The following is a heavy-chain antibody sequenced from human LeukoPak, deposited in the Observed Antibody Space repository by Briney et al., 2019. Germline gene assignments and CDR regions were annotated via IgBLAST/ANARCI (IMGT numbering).Heavy chain of an antibody. J-gene: IGHJ4*02. V-gene: IGHV3-33*01. CDR2: IWYDGSNK. Sequence: GGSLRLSCAASGFTFSSYGMHWVRQAPGKGLEWVAFIWYDGSNKYYADSVKGRFTISRDNSKNTLYLQMNSLRAEDTAVYYCASYHGSGSNYDYWGQGTLVTVSS. CDR3: ASYHGSGSNYDY. CDR1: GFTFSSYG. D-gene: IGHD3-10*01.